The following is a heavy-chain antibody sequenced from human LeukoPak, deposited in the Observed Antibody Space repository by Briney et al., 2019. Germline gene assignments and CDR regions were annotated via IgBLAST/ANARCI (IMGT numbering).Heavy chain of an antibody. J-gene: IGHJ4*02. CDR3: ATSLSGWFGPSAYY. D-gene: IGHD6-19*01. Sequence: GGSLRLSCVASGFAFSSYEMSWVRQAPGKGLEWVSFISGDGRAIHYADSVKGRFTISADTARTSVFLQMNSMRAEDTAVYYCATSLSGWFGPSAYYCGQGTLVTVSS. V-gene: IGHV3-48*03. CDR1: GFAFSSYE. CDR2: ISGDGRAI.